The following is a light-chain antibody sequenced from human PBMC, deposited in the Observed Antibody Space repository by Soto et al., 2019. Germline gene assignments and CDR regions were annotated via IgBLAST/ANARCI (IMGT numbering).Light chain of an antibody. J-gene: IGLJ2*01. CDR2: EVS. CDR1: SSDVGGYNY. V-gene: IGLV2-14*01. CDR3: SLYTTSSVV. Sequence: QSALTQPASVSGSPGQSITISCTGTSSDVGGYNYVSWYQQHPGTAPKLMIYEVSNRPSGVSDRFSGSRSGNTASLTISGLQAEDESDYYCSLYTTSSVVFGGGTKLTVL.